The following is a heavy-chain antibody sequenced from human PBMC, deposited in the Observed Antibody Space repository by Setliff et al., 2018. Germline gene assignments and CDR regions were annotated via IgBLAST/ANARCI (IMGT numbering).Heavy chain of an antibody. CDR1: GGSVSSSSYY. J-gene: IGHJ3*02. CDR2: IYYSGTT. V-gene: IGHV4-39*07. Sequence: SETLSLTCTVSGGSVSSSSYYWGWIRQPPGKGLEWIGTIYYSGTTYYSPSLQSRVTISVDKSKNQFSLKLSSVTASDTAVYYCATNRDGYNQDAFDIWGQGTMVTVSS. CDR3: ATNRDGYNQDAFDI. D-gene: IGHD5-12*01.